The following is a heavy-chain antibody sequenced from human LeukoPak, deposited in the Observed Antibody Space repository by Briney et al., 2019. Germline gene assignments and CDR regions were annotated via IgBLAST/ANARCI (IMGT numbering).Heavy chain of an antibody. CDR2: IYYSGST. V-gene: IGHV4-59*11. D-gene: IGHD6-6*01. CDR3: ARGYSSYAFDI. J-gene: IGHJ3*02. CDR1: GGSISSHY. Sequence: KSSETPSLTCTVPGGSISSHYWSWIRQPPGKGLEWIGYIYYSGSTNYNPSLKSRVTISVDTSKNQFSLKLSSVTAADTAVYYCARGYSSYAFDIWGQGTMVTVSS.